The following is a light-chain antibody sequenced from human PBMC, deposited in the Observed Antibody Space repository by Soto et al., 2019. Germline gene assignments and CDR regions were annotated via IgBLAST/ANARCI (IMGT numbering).Light chain of an antibody. J-gene: IGKJ1*01. CDR2: KAS. V-gene: IGKV1-5*03. CDR1: QTIRSW. Sequence: DIQMPPSPSTVSESVGARVTITSRASQTIRSWLAWYQQKPGKAPKLLIYKASTLKSGVPSRFSGSGSGTEFTLTISSLQPDDFATYYCQHYNSYSEAFGQGTKVDIK. CDR3: QHYNSYSEA.